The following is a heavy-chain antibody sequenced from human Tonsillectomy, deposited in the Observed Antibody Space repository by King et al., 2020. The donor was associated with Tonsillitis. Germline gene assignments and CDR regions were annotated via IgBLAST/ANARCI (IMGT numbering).Heavy chain of an antibody. CDR1: GFTFSTYG. V-gene: IGHV3-30*18. D-gene: IGHD3-3*01. Sequence: VQLVESGGGVVQPGRSLRLSCAASGFTFSTYGMHWVRQAPGKGLEWVAVISYDGSNKYYADSVKGRFTISRDNSKNTLYLQMNSLRVEDTAVYYCAKDDYDFWSGPDPDYYYVMDVWGQGTTVTVSS. J-gene: IGHJ6*02. CDR3: AKDDYDFWSGPDPDYYYVMDV. CDR2: ISYDGSNK.